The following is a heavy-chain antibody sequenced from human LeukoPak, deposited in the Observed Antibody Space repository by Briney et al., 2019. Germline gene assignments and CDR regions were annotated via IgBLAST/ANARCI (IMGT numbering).Heavy chain of an antibody. CDR2: ISYDGSNE. Sequence: GGSLRLSCATSGSIFTTYGIHWVRQAPGKGLEWVAVISYDGSNEFYTDSVKGRFTISRDNSKNTLYLQMNSLRAEDTAVYYCAKALYSNYFDYWGQGTLVTVSS. D-gene: IGHD4-11*01. V-gene: IGHV3-30*18. CDR1: GSIFTTYG. J-gene: IGHJ4*02. CDR3: AKALYSNYFDY.